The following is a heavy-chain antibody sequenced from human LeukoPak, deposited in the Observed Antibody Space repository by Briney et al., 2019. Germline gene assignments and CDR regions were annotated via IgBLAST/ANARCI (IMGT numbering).Heavy chain of an antibody. CDR1: GGSISSYY. V-gene: IGHV4-59*01. Sequence: PSETLSLTCTVSGGSISSYYWSWIRQPPGKGLEWIGYIYYSGSTNYNPSLKSRVTISVDTSKNQFSLKLSSVTAADTAVYYCARTLVATAPLDYWGQGTLVTVSS. J-gene: IGHJ4*02. D-gene: IGHD5-12*01. CDR3: ARTLVATAPLDY. CDR2: IYYSGST.